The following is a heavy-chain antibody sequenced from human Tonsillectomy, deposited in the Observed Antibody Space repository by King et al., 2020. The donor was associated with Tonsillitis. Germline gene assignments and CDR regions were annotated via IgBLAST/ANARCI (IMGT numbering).Heavy chain of an antibody. V-gene: IGHV3-30*01. D-gene: IGHD5-18*01. CDR1: GFTFGSYA. Sequence: VQLVESGGGVVQPGRSLRLSCAASGFTFGSYAMHWVRQAPGKGLEWVAVISYDGSNKYYADSGKGRFTISRDNSKNTLYLQMNSLRADDTAVYYCAGVTVGGGYSYGSQGAFDYWGQGTLVTVSS. CDR3: AGVTVGGGYSYGSQGAFDY. CDR2: ISYDGSNK. J-gene: IGHJ4*02.